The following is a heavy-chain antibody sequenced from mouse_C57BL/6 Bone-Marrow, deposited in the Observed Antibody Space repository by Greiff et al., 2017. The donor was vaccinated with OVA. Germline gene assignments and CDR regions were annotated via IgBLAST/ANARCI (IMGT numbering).Heavy chain of an antibody. CDR2: IDPENGDT. CDR1: GFNIKDDY. Sequence: EVKLQESGAELVRPGASVKLSCTASGFNIKDDYMHWVKQRPEQGLEWIGWIDPENGDTEYASKFQGKATITADTSSNTAYLQLSSLTSEDTAVYYCTMDGYYGFAYWGQGTLVTVSA. J-gene: IGHJ3*01. V-gene: IGHV14-4*01. D-gene: IGHD2-3*01. CDR3: TMDGYYGFAY.